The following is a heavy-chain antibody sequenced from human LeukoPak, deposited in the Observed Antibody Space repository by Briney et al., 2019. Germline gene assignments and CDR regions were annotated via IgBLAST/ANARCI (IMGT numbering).Heavy chain of an antibody. CDR2: MNPNSGNT. CDR3: ARVRPRSARRPGIAAAGTVGWFDP. J-gene: IGHJ5*02. CDR1: GYTFTSYD. V-gene: IGHV1-8*03. Sequence: ASVKVSCKASGYTFTSYDINWVRQATGQGLEWMGWMNPNSGNTGYAQKFQGRVTITRNTSISTAYMELSSLRSEDTAVYYCARVRPRSARRPGIAAAGTVGWFDPWGQGTLVTVSS. D-gene: IGHD6-13*01.